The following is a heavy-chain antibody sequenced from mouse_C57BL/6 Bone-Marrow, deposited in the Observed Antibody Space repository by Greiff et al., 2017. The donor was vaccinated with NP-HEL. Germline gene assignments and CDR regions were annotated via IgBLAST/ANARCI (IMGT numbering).Heavy chain of an antibody. Sequence: DVQLVESGGDLVKPGGSLKLSCAASGFTFSSYGMSWVRQTPDKRLEWVATISSGGSYTYYPDSVKGRFTISRDNAKNTLYLQMSSLKSEDTAMDYCARQDWEPFAYWGQGTLVTVSA. CDR3: ARQDWEPFAY. CDR2: ISSGGSYT. CDR1: GFTFSSYG. V-gene: IGHV5-6*01. J-gene: IGHJ3*01. D-gene: IGHD4-1*01.